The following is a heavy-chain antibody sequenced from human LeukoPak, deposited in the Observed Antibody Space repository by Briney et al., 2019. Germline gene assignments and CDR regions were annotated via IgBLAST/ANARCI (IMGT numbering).Heavy chain of an antibody. CDR3: ARAHYDSSGYYQFDY. CDR2: IGTAGDT. J-gene: IGHJ4*02. V-gene: IGHV3-13*01. D-gene: IGHD3-22*01. Sequence: GGSLRLSCAASGFTFSSYDMHWVRHATGKGLEWVSAIGTAGDTYYPGSVKGRFTISRENAKNSLYLQMNSLRAGDTAVYYCARAHYDSSGYYQFDYWGQGTLVTVSS. CDR1: GFTFSSYD.